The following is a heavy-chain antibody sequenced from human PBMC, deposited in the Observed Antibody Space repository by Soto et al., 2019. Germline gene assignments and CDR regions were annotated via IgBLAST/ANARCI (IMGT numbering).Heavy chain of an antibody. CDR2: VYSSGGT. V-gene: IGHV4-4*07. D-gene: IGHD3-3*01. Sequence: PSETLSLTCTVSGGSVSGFYWTWIRQPAGKGLEWIGRVYSSGGTHYSPSLKSRVTISLDTSKNQFSLRLLSVTDADTAVYFCARGQRFSDWFDPWGQGTLVTVSS. CDR1: GGSVSGFY. CDR3: ARGQRFSDWFDP. J-gene: IGHJ5*02.